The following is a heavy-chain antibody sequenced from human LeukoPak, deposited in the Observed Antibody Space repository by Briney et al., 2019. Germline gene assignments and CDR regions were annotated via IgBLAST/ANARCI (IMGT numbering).Heavy chain of an antibody. CDR1: GYTFTGYY. Sequence: ASVKVSCKASGYTFTGYYMHWVRQAPGQGLEWMGRINPNSGGTNCAQKFQGRVTMTRDTSISTAYMELSRLRSDDTAVYYCARDPRGSYQTYYFDYWGQGTLVTVSS. J-gene: IGHJ4*02. V-gene: IGHV1-2*02. CDR3: ARDPRGSYQTYYFDY. D-gene: IGHD1-26*01. CDR2: INPNSGGT.